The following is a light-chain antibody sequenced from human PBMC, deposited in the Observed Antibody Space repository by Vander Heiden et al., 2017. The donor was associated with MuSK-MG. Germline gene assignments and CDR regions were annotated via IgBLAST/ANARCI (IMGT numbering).Light chain of an antibody. V-gene: IGKV1-33*01. J-gene: IGKJ3*01. Sequence: DIQMTPSPSSLSASVGDRVTITCQASQDISNYLNWYQQKPGKAPKLLIYDASNLETGVPSRFSGSGSGTDFTLTISSLQPEDIATYYCQQDDNLPQTFGPGTKVDIK. CDR1: QDISNY. CDR2: DAS. CDR3: QQDDNLPQT.